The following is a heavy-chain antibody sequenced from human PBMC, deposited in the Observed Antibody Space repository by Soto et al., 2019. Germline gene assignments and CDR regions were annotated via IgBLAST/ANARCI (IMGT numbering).Heavy chain of an antibody. J-gene: IGHJ5*02. CDR3: ARGPYRNTYNWFDS. CDR1: GFNFSEYE. Sequence: GGSLRLSCAASGFNFSEYEINWVRQAPGKGLEWVSYISGSGLTIYYADSVKGRFTISRDNARNSLYLQMNSLGVEDTAVYYCARGPYRNTYNWFDSWGQGTLVTVSS. V-gene: IGHV3-48*03. CDR2: ISGSGLTI. D-gene: IGHD5-12*01.